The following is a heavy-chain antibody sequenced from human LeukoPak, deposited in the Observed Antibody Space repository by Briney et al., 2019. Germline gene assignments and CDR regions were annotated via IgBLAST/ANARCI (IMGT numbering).Heavy chain of an antibody. V-gene: IGHV1-18*01. D-gene: IGHD3-10*01. Sequence: GASVKVSCKASGYTFTSYGISWVRQAPGQGLEWMGWISAYNGNTNYAQKLQGRVTMTTDTSTSTAYMELRSLRSDDTAVYYCARWPVLLWFGESSDYWGQGTLVTVSS. CDR3: ARWPVLLWFGESSDY. CDR2: ISAYNGNT. J-gene: IGHJ4*02. CDR1: GYTFTSYG.